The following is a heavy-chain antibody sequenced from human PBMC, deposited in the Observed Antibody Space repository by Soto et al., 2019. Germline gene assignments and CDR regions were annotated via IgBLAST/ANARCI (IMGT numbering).Heavy chain of an antibody. D-gene: IGHD6-19*01. J-gene: IGHJ6*02. V-gene: IGHV1-69*01. CDR3: ARPLDSSGWSNYYHGMDV. CDR1: GGTFSSYA. Sequence: QVQLVQSGAEVKKPGSSVKVSCKASGGTFSSYAISWVRQAPGQGLEWMGGIIPIFGTANYAQKFQGRVTITADESTSTAYMELSSLRSEDTAVYYCARPLDSSGWSNYYHGMDVWGQGTTVTVSS. CDR2: IIPIFGTA.